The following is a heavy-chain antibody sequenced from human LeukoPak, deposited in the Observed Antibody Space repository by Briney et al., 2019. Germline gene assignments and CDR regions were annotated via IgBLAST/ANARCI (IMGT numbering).Heavy chain of an antibody. D-gene: IGHD3-22*01. Sequence: GGSLRLSCAASGFTFSSYAMSWVRQAPGKRLEWVSAISGSGGSTYYADSVKGRFTISRDNSKNTLYLQMNSLRAEDTAMYYCARTGYDSSGYYSDYWGQGILVTVSS. CDR3: ARTGYDSSGYYSDY. CDR2: ISGSGGST. J-gene: IGHJ4*02. V-gene: IGHV3-23*01. CDR1: GFTFSSYA.